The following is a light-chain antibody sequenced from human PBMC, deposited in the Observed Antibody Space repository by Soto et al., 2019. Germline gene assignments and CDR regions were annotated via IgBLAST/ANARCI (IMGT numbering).Light chain of an antibody. V-gene: IGKV3-20*01. Sequence: IGFTQSPGTLSSSPAEMATLSCRASQSVSTNNLAWHQQTPSHATRLLIYGASNRATGIPDRFSGSGSGTDFTLTISRLEPEDFAVYYCQQYGSSGTFGQGTKVDIK. CDR3: QQYGSSGT. J-gene: IGKJ1*01. CDR1: QSVSTNN. CDR2: GAS.